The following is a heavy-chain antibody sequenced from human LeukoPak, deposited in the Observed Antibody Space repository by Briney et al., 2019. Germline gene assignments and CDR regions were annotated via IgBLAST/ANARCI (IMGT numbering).Heavy chain of an antibody. CDR3: ARGICTTTTCYHIDY. J-gene: IGHJ4*02. CDR2: ITPMFDTP. D-gene: IGHD2-2*01. Sequence: SVTVSCKASGGTLSNYAITWVRQVPGQGLEWMGRITPMFDTPKYAQRFQGRATISADKSTSTAYMELSSLRSDDTAVYYCARGICTTTTCYHIDYWGQGTLVAVSS. CDR1: GGTLSNYA. V-gene: IGHV1-69*06.